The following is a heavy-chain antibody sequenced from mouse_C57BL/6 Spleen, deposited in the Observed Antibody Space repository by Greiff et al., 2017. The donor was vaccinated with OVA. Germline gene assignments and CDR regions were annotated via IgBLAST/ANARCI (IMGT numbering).Heavy chain of an antibody. D-gene: IGHD4-1*01. J-gene: IGHJ3*01. CDR3: ARSQLTGTRAWFAY. CDR1: GYSFTGYY. V-gene: IGHV1-31*01. Sequence: EVKLMESGPELVKPGASVKISCKASGYSFTGYYMHWVKQSHGNILDWIGYIYPYNGVSSYNQKFKGKATLTVDKSSSTAYMELRSLTSEDSAVYYCARSQLTGTRAWFAYWGQGTLVTVSA. CDR2: IYPYNGVS.